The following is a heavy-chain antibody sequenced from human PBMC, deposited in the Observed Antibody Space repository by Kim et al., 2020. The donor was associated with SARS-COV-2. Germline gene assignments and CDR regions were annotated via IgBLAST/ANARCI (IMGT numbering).Heavy chain of an antibody. V-gene: IGHV3-48*03. D-gene: IGHD1-26*01. CDR2: GTTT. Sequence: GTTTYYANFLKGRFTISRDNAKNSLFLQMNSLSAEDTAVYYCARERGGYDYWGQGTLVTVSS. CDR3: ARERGGYDY. J-gene: IGHJ4*02.